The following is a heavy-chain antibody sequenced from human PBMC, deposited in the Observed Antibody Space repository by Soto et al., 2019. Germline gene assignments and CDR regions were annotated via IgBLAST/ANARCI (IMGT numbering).Heavy chain of an antibody. J-gene: IGHJ6*02. CDR1: GYTFTSYG. Sequence: ASVKVSCKASGYTFTSYGISWVRQAPGQGLEWMGWISAYNGNTNYAQKLQGRVTMTTDTSTSTAYMELRSLRSDDTAVYYCARGGNFCNSGVGSFYVMAFWGQGTTVTGS. CDR3: ARGGNFCNSGVGSFYVMAF. D-gene: IGHD2-8*01. V-gene: IGHV1-18*01. CDR2: ISAYNGNT.